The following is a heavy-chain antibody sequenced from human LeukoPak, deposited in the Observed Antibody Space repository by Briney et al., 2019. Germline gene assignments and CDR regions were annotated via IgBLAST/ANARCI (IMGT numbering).Heavy chain of an antibody. CDR1: GFTFSSYS. J-gene: IGHJ4*02. Sequence: LGGSLRLSCAASGFTFSSYSMNWVRQAPGKGLEWVSSISSSSSYIYYADSVKGRFTISRDNAKNSLYLQMNSLRAEDTAVYYCALWGAAGVDYWGQGTLVTVSS. CDR2: ISSSSSYI. V-gene: IGHV3-21*01. CDR3: ALWGAAGVDY. D-gene: IGHD6-13*01.